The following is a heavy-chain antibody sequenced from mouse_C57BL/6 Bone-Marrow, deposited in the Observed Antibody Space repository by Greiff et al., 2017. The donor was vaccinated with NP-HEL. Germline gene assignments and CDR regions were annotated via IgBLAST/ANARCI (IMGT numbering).Heavy chain of an antibody. Sequence: VQLQQPGAELVKPGASVKMSCKASGYTFTSYWITWVKQRPGQGLEWIGDIYPGSGSTNYNEKFKSKATLTVDTSSSTAYMQLSSLTSEDSAVYYCARRGLYDGYYVPDYWGQGTTLTVSS. CDR2: IYPGSGST. J-gene: IGHJ2*01. V-gene: IGHV1-55*01. D-gene: IGHD2-3*01. CDR1: GYTFTSYW. CDR3: ARRGLYDGYYVPDY.